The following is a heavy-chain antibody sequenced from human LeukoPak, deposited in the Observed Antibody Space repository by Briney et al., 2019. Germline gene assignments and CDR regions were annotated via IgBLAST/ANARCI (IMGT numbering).Heavy chain of an antibody. Sequence: GESLKISCKISGYRLTNNWIGWVRQVPGRGLEWMGLIYPGYSDAKYSPSFQGQVTLSVDTSISTAYLQLGGLRASDTAIYYCVRFALSSSLDHWGQGTLVTVSS. CDR3: VRFALSSSLDH. V-gene: IGHV5-51*01. CDR2: IYPGYSDA. D-gene: IGHD6-13*01. CDR1: GYRLTNNW. J-gene: IGHJ5*02.